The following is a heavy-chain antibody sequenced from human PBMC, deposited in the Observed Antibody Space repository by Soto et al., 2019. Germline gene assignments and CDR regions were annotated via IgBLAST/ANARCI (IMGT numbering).Heavy chain of an antibody. J-gene: IGHJ4*02. CDR2: ISGSGGST. Sequence: GGSLRLSCAASGFNFSSYAMSWVRQAPGKGLEWVSAISGSGGSTYYADSVKGRFTISRDNSKNTLYLQMNSLRAEDTAVYYCAKDMVRLNYYGSGSSPWGQGTLVTVSS. CDR1: GFNFSSYA. D-gene: IGHD3-10*01. V-gene: IGHV3-23*01. CDR3: AKDMVRLNYYGSGSSP.